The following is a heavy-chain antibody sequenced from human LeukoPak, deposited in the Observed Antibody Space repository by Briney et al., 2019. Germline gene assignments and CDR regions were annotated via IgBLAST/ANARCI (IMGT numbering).Heavy chain of an antibody. CDR3: TRLAIAPDYYYYMDV. J-gene: IGHJ6*03. Sequence: GGSLRLSCAASGFTFDDYAMNWVRQASGKGLEWVGRIRSKANSYATAYAASVKGRFTISRDDSKNTAYLQMNSLKTEDTAVYYCTRLAIAPDYYYYMDVWGKGTTVTVSS. CDR2: IRSKANSYAT. CDR1: GFTFDDYA. V-gene: IGHV3-73*01. D-gene: IGHD2-2*02.